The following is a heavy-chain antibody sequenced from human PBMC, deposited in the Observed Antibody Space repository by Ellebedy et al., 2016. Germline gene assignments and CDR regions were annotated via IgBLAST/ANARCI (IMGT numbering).Heavy chain of an antibody. CDR3: ARRGVYRGYEFDS. CDR1: GYSFTAYG. D-gene: IGHD5-12*01. CDR2: ISVFNDYT. J-gene: IGHJ4*02. Sequence: ASVKVSCXTSGYSFTAYGITWVRQAPGQGLEWMGWISVFNDYTAYAQKFQGRVTMTTDTSTNTVHMELRGLRSDDTAIYYCARRGVYRGYEFDSWGQGSLVTVSS. V-gene: IGHV1-18*01.